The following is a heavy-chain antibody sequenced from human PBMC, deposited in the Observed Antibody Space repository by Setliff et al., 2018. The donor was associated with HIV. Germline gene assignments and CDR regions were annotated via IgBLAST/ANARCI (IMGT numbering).Heavy chain of an antibody. J-gene: IGHJ5*02. CDR1: EYIFTDYY. CDR2: INPDNGAT. D-gene: IGHD3-10*02. V-gene: IGHV1-2*06. CDR3: ALHYVSLREWFDP. Sequence: ASVKVSCKTSEYIFTDYYIHWVRQAPGQGLEWMGRINPDNGATNTAQKFQGRATMTRDTSIRIAYMELSGLRSDDTALYYCALHYVSLREWFDPWGPGTLVTVSS.